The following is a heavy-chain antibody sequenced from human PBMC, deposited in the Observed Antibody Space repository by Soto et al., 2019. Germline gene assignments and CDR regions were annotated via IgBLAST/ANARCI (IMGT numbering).Heavy chain of an antibody. CDR3: SREDSNGWSGYSLDV. V-gene: IGHV4-34*01. CDR1: GDSLRGQS. D-gene: IGHD6-19*01. J-gene: IGHJ6*02. Sequence: QVQLQQWGAGLLKVSETLSLTCAVVGDSLRGQSWNWIRQSPGQGLEWIGELDQSGGTNYNRSLKSRAIISVDTSKNQFSLTLTSVTAADRACYYCSREDSNGWSGYSLDVWGQGTTVTVSS. CDR2: LDQSGGT.